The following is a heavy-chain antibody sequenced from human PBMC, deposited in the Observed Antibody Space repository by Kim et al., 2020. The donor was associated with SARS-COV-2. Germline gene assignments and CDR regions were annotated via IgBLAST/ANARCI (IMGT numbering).Heavy chain of an antibody. Sequence: LSLTCAASGYTFNTYAVSWVRQAPGKGLECVSLITGSGRTTYYADSVRGRFTISRDNSKDTLYLQMNSLRAEDSALYYCAREYNGLFDSWGQGTLVTVSS. CDR1: GYTFNTYA. CDR3: AREYNGLFDS. V-gene: IGHV3-23*03. CDR2: ITGSGRTT. D-gene: IGHD1-20*01. J-gene: IGHJ4*02.